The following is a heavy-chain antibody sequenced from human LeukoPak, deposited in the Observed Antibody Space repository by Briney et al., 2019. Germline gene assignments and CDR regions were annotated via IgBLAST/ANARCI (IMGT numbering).Heavy chain of an antibody. CDR1: GGSISSSSYY. CDR3: ARHIVVVPAANEAGKNGDYFDY. D-gene: IGHD2-2*01. CDR2: IYYSGST. J-gene: IGHJ4*02. Sequence: PSETLSLTCTVSGGSISSSSYYWGWIRQPPGKGLEWIGTIYYSGSTYYNPSLKSRVTISVDTSRNQFSLKLSSVTAADTAVYYCARHIVVVPAANEAGKNGDYFDYWGQGTLVTVSS. V-gene: IGHV4-39*01.